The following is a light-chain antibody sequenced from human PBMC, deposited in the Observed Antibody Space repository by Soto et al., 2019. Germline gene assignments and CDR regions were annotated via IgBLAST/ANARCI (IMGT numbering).Light chain of an antibody. CDR2: DAS. Sequence: EIVLTQSPGTLSLSPAERATLSCRARQSVSGNYLAWYQQKPGQPPRLLIYDASSRATGIPDRFSGSGSGTDFTLTISRLEPEDFTVYYCQQYGGSPPWTFGQGTKVEIK. CDR1: QSVSGNY. J-gene: IGKJ1*01. CDR3: QQYGGSPPWT. V-gene: IGKV3-20*01.